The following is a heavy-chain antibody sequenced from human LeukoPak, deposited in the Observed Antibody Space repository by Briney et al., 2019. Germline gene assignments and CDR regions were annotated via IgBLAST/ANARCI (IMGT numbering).Heavy chain of an antibody. CDR3: ARVGIVVVPGLNVFDI. J-gene: IGHJ3*02. D-gene: IGHD2-2*01. V-gene: IGHV3-66*03. Sequence: GGSLRLSCVASEFSAGSHYMSWVRQAPGKGLEWVSVIYTSGATHAADSVKGRFTISRDNYKNTLYLQMNSLRPEDTAVYFCARVGIVVVPGLNVFDIWGQGTMVTVSS. CDR1: EFSAGSHY. CDR2: IYTSGAT.